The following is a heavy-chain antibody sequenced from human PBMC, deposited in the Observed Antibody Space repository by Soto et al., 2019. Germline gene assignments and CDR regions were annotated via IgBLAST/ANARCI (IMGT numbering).Heavy chain of an antibody. J-gene: IGHJ4*02. CDR1: GGSISSGGYY. Sequence: QVQLQESGPGLVKPSQTLSLTYTVSGGSISSGGYYWSWIRQHPGKGLEWIGYIYYSGSTYYNPSLKSRVTISVDTSKNQFSLKLSSVTAADTAVYYCARNYDSSGYYYGGSGVFDYWGQGTLVTVSS. CDR3: ARNYDSSGYYYGGSGVFDY. D-gene: IGHD3-22*01. CDR2: IYYSGST. V-gene: IGHV4-31*03.